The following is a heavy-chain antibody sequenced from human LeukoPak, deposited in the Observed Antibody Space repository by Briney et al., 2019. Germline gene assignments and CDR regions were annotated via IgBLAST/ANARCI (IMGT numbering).Heavy chain of an antibody. D-gene: IGHD3-16*01. J-gene: IGHJ4*02. V-gene: IGHV3-23*01. CDR1: GFTFSSYS. Sequence: GGSLRLSCAASGFTFSSYSMNWVRQAPGKGLEWVSAISGSGGSTYYADSVKGRFTISRDNSKNTLYLQMNSLRAEDTAVYYCAKDFTATFDYWGQGTLVTVSS. CDR3: AKDFTATFDY. CDR2: ISGSGGST.